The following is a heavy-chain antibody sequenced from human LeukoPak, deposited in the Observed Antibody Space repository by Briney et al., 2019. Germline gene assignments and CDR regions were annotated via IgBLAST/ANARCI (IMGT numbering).Heavy chain of an antibody. D-gene: IGHD2-15*01. CDR1: GFTFSSYW. CDR3: ARGSLYCIGGTCYYILDY. Sequence: GSLRLSCAASGFTFSSYWMSWVRQPPGKGLDWIGEINHSGSTNYNPSLKSRVTISVDTSKNQFSLKLSSVTAADTAVYYCARGSLYCIGGTCYYILDYWGQGTLVTVSS. V-gene: IGHV4-34*01. CDR2: INHSGST. J-gene: IGHJ4*02.